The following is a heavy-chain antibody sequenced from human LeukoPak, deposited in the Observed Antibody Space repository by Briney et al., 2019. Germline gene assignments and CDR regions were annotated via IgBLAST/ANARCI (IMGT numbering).Heavy chain of an antibody. D-gene: IGHD3-9*01. CDR2: INADSGGT. J-gene: IGHJ5*02. CDR1: GYTFTTYA. V-gene: IGHV1-3*01. CDR3: ARAPYDFLTGYSLNWFDP. Sequence: ASVKVSCKASGYTFTTYAMHWVRQAPGQRLEWMGWINADSGGTKYSQRFQGRVTITRDTSAYTVYVELRSLISEDTAVYYCARAPYDFLTGYSLNWFDPWGQGTLVTVSS.